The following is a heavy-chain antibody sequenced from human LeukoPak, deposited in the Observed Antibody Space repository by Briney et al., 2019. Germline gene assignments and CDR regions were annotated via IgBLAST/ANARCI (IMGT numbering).Heavy chain of an antibody. J-gene: IGHJ4*02. CDR3: ARHGSGRYYPAEGRVDY. CDR1: GYGFTSYY. D-gene: IGHD3-10*01. CDR2: INPSVGGT. Sequence: ASVKVSCKAFGYGFTSYYIHWVRQAPGQGLEGMGIINPSVGGTTYARKFQGRVTMTRDTSTSTVYMELSSLRSEDTAVYYCARHGSGRYYPAEGRVDYWGQGTLVTVSS. V-gene: IGHV1-46*03.